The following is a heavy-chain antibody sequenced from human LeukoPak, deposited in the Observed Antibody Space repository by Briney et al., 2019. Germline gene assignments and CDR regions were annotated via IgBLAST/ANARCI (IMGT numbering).Heavy chain of an antibody. CDR3: AKDEEVWEPNAFDI. J-gene: IGHJ3*02. D-gene: IGHD1-26*01. CDR2: INPNSGGT. V-gene: IGHV1-2*06. CDR1: GYTFTGYY. Sequence: ASVKVSCKASGYTFTGYYMHWVRQAPGQGLEWMGRINPNSGGTNYAQKFQGRVTMTRDTSISTAYMELSRLRSDDTAVYYCAKDEEVWEPNAFDIWGQGTMVTVSS.